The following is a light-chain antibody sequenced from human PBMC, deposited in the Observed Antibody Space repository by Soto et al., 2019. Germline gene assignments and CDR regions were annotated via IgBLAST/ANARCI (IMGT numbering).Light chain of an antibody. V-gene: IGLV1-44*01. Sequence: QSALTQPPSASGTPGQRVTISCSGSSSNIGSNTVNWYQQLPGTAPKLLIYSNNQRPSGVPDRFSGSRSGTSASLAISGLQSEDDADYYCATWDDSLSGPVFGGGTKLTVL. CDR1: SSNIGSNT. CDR3: ATWDDSLSGPV. J-gene: IGLJ2*01. CDR2: SNN.